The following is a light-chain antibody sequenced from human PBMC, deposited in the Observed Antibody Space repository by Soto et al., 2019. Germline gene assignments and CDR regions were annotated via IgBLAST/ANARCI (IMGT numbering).Light chain of an antibody. CDR2: DVT. CDR1: ASDVGGYKY. J-gene: IGLJ2*01. V-gene: IGLV2-14*03. CDR3: SSYTPGSTLHVV. Sequence: QSALTQPASVSGSPGQSITISCTGTASDVGGYKYVSWYQQHPGKDPKIMIYDVTNRPSGVCNRFAGSKSGNTASLTIPGRQAEDESDYYCSSYTPGSTLHVVCGGGTKLTVL.